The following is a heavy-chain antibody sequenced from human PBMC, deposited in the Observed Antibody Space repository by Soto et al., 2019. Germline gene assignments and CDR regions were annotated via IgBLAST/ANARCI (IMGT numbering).Heavy chain of an antibody. CDR3: AKSFVSSGSDRHYFDY. J-gene: IGHJ4*02. Sequence: EVQVLESGGGLVQPGGSLRLSCAASGFTFSSYAMSWVRQAPGKGLEWVSGISGSGGSTYYADSVKGRFTISKDNSKNTLYRQRTGERAEDTAVYDCAKSFVSSGSDRHYFDYWGQGTLVTVSS. CDR2: ISGSGGST. V-gene: IGHV3-23*01. CDR1: GFTFSSYA. D-gene: IGHD3-10*01.